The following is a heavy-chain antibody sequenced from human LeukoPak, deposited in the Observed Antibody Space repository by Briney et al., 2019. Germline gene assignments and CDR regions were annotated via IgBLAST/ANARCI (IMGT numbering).Heavy chain of an antibody. J-gene: IGHJ4*02. CDR3: VRNWNLDS. CDR1: GFCFFVFW. V-gene: IGHV3-7*01. CDR2: IKPDGSEE. D-gene: IGHD1-1*01. Sequence: SGGALRLSCAASGFCFFVFWVRWGRPAPGGGVEWVANIKPDGSEENYGDSVKGRFIISRDNTKNSLFLQMNSLTAEDTALYYCVRNWNLDSWGQGTLVTVSS.